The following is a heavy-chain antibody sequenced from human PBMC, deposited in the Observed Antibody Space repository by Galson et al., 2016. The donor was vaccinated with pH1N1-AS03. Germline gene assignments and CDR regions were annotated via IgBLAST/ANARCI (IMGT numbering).Heavy chain of an antibody. V-gene: IGHV3-30*19. CDR3: AGDRRPYYNQRLSSPLF. Sequence: LRLSCAASGFTFSNYAMHWVRQAPGKGLEWVAVIWYDGSHKYDADSVKGRFTISRDNSKNTLYLQMNSLRAEDTAIYYCAGDRRPYYNQRLSSPLFWGQGTLVTVSS. CDR1: GFTFSNYA. CDR2: IWYDGSHK. D-gene: IGHD3-22*01. J-gene: IGHJ4*02.